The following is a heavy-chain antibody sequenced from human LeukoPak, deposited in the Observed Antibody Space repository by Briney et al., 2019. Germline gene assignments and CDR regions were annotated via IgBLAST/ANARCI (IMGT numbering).Heavy chain of an antibody. V-gene: IGHV5-51*01. D-gene: IGHD5-18*01. J-gene: IGHJ4*02. Sequence: GASRMISFKGYGSSFTNYWIGWGRRMPGKGVEGMGIIYPGDSDTRYSPSFQGQVTISADNSISTAYLQWSSLKASDTAMYYCARGYSYSDYWGQGTLVTVSS. CDR3: ARGYSYSDY. CDR1: GSSFTNYW. CDR2: IYPGDSDT.